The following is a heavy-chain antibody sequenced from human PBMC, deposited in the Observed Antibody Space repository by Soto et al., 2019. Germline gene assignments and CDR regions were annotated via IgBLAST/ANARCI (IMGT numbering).Heavy chain of an antibody. D-gene: IGHD3-10*01. V-gene: IGHV4-39*01. CDR1: GGSISSSNYY. J-gene: IGHJ4*02. Sequence: SETLSLTCTVSGGSISSSNYYWAWIRQPPGKGLEWIGSVYYSGFTYYNPSLKSRVTISVDTSKNQFSLKLSSVTAADTAVYYCARHQPLLLWFGESPGPSDYWGQGTLVTVSS. CDR3: ARHQPLLLWFGESPGPSDY. CDR2: VYYSGFT.